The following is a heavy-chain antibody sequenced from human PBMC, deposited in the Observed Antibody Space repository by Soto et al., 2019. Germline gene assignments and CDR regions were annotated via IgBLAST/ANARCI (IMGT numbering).Heavy chain of an antibody. Sequence: PSETLSLTCDVHGDSLSGYAWSWIRQPPGKGLEWIGEITFRGVTNYHPSLKSRVSMSVDTSKNRISLNMSSVTAADTALYFCARKLEASVRHVEWFSYKWFDPWDPGTLVTVSS. CDR2: ITFRGVT. CDR1: GDSLSGYA. V-gene: IGHV4-34*01. D-gene: IGHD3-9*01. J-gene: IGHJ5*02. CDR3: ARKLEASVRHVEWFSYKWFDP.